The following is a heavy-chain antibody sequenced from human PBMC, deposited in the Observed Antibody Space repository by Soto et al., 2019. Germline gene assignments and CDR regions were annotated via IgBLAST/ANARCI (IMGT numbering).Heavy chain of an antibody. J-gene: IGHJ4*02. Sequence: QVQLVQSGPEVKNPGASVKVSCRTSGYTFTTFGITWVRQAPGQGLEWMGLISTDKGHTNYAQKFQGRVTMTTDTSTSTAYMELKSLRSDDTAIYYCATRSPAFDYWGQGTLVTVST. CDR1: GYTFTTFG. CDR3: ATRSPAFDY. CDR2: ISTDKGHT. V-gene: IGHV1-18*01.